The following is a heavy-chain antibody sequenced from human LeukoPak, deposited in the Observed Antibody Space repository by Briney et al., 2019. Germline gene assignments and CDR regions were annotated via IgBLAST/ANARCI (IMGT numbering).Heavy chain of an antibody. Sequence: PGGSLRLSCAASGFTFSSYGMHWARQAPGKGLEWVAVIWYDGSNKYYADSVKGRFTISRDNSKNTLYLQMNSLRAEDTAVYYCARDHGYYDSSGYPDWGQGTLVTVSS. J-gene: IGHJ4*02. V-gene: IGHV3-33*01. CDR3: ARDHGYYDSSGYPD. D-gene: IGHD3-22*01. CDR1: GFTFSSYG. CDR2: IWYDGSNK.